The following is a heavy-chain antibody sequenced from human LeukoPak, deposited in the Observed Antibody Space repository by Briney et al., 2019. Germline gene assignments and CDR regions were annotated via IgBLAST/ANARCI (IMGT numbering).Heavy chain of an antibody. CDR2: TWYDGSNK. CDR3: ARPGITAFDI. J-gene: IGHJ3*02. Sequence: GGSLRLSCAASGFTFSSYGMHWVRQAPGKGLEWVAVTWYDGSNKYYADSVKGRITISRDNAKNSVSLYMNSLRAEDSAVYYCARPGITAFDIWGQGTMVTVSS. CDR1: GFTFSSYG. D-gene: IGHD3-10*01. V-gene: IGHV3-33*01.